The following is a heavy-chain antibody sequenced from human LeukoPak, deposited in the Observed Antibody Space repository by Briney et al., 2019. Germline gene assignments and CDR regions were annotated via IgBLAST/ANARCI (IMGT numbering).Heavy chain of an antibody. CDR2: ISAYNGNT. V-gene: IGHV1-18*01. CDR1: GYTFTSYG. CDR3: ARAYLIGGDESFFDY. J-gene: IGHJ4*02. D-gene: IGHD2-21*02. Sequence: GASVKVSCMASGYTFTSYGISWVRQAPGQGLEWMGWISAYNGNTNYAQKLQGRVTMTTDTSTSTAYMELRSLRSDDTAVYYCARAYLIGGDESFFDYWGQGTLVTVSS.